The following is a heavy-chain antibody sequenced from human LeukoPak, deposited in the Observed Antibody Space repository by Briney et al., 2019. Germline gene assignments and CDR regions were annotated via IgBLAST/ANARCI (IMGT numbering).Heavy chain of an antibody. J-gene: IGHJ4*02. CDR1: GFTFNRYA. CDR2: IASDGNDQ. D-gene: IGHD3-22*01. Sequence: PGGSLRLSCAASGFTFNRYAIHWVRQAPGKGLEWVTVIASDGNDQHYADSVKGRFTISRDNAKNSLYLQMNSLRAEDTAVYYCARAFYYYDSDYWGQGTLVTVSS. V-gene: IGHV3-30-3*01. CDR3: ARAFYYYDSDY.